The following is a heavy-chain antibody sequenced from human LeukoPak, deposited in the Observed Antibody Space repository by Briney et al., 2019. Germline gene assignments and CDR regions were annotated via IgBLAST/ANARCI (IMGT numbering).Heavy chain of an antibody. J-gene: IGHJ4*02. CDR2: INHSGST. CDR3: ARFSLPGSYYFDY. V-gene: IGHV4-34*01. Sequence: SETLSLTRAVYGGSFSGYYWSWIRQPPGKGLEWIGEINHSGSTNYDPSLKSRVTISVDTSKNQFSLKLSSVTAADTAVYYCARFSLPGSYYFDYWGQGTLVTVSS. CDR1: GGSFSGYY. D-gene: IGHD2-15*01.